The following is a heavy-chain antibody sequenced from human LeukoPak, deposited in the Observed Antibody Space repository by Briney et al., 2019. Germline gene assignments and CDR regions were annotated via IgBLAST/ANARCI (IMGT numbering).Heavy chain of an antibody. V-gene: IGHV4-34*01. CDR1: GGSFSGYY. CDR3: ARGRRGEVHY. CDR2: INHSGST. Sequence: SETLSLTCAVYGGSFSGYYWSWIRQPPGKGLEWIGEINHSGSTNYNPSLKSRVTISVDTSKNQFSLKLSSVTAADTAVYYCARGRRGEVHYWGQGTLVTVSS. D-gene: IGHD3-16*01. J-gene: IGHJ4*02.